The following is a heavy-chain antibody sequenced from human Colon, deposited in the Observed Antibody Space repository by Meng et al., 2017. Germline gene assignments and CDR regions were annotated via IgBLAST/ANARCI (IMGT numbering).Heavy chain of an antibody. Sequence: QELLQGSGPGLVKPSGTLSLTCAVSGGSISSHNWWSWVRQAPGRGLEWIGEIYQSGSTNYSPSLKSRVTISLDKSKNQFSLKVSYMTAADTAVYFCARVPTTVDPFESWGQGTLVTVSS. CDR1: GGSISSHNW. CDR2: IYQSGST. D-gene: IGHD4-23*01. V-gene: IGHV4-4*02. J-gene: IGHJ4*02. CDR3: ARVPTTVDPFES.